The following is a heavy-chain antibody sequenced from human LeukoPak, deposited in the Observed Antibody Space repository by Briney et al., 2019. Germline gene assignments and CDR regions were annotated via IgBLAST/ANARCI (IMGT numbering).Heavy chain of an antibody. CDR2: IYYSGIT. CDR3: ARGAPYYDFWSGKNWFDP. D-gene: IGHD3-3*01. CDR1: GGSISSGDYY. Sequence: PSETLSPTCSVSGGSISSGDYYWSWIRQHTGKGLEWIGYIYYSGITHYNPSLKSRATISVDTSKNQFSLKLNSVTAADTAVYYCARGAPYYDFWSGKNWFDPWGQGTLVIVSS. V-gene: IGHV4-31*03. J-gene: IGHJ5*02.